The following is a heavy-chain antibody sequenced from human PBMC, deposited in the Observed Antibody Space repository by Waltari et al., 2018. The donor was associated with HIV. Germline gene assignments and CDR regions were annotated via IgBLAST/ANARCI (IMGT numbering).Heavy chain of an antibody. CDR2: SLVVLENK. D-gene: IGHD2-2*01. Sequence: EVQLLESGGGLVQRGGFLRLSCAASGFTFSTFAMRWVCQATGKGLEWVSSLVVLENKPYADPVKGRFTISRDNSKNPLYLQMNSLRAEDTAVYFCAREYGDYCSSSRCHYDYWGPGTQVTVSS. CDR3: AREYGDYCSSSRCHYDY. CDR1: GFTFSTFA. V-gene: IGHV3-23*01. J-gene: IGHJ4*02.